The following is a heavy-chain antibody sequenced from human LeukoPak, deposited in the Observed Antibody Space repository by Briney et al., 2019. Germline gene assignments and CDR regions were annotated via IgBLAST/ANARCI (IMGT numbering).Heavy chain of an antibody. V-gene: IGHV3-7*01. Sequence: GGSLRLSCTASGFTFSDYWMNWVRQAPGKGLEWVANIKQDGSETSYVDSVKGRFTISRDNAKNSLYLQMNSLRAEDTAVYYCAKVRDRRDGYNFYFYYYMDVWGKGTTVTVFS. J-gene: IGHJ6*03. CDR1: GFTFSDYW. CDR3: AKVRDRRDGYNFYFYYYMDV. D-gene: IGHD5-24*01. CDR2: IKQDGSET.